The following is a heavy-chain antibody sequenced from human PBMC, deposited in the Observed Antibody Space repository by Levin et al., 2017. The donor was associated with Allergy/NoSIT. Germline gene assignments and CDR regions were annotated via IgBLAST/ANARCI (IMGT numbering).Heavy chain of an antibody. CDR2: ISYDGSNK. J-gene: IGHJ4*02. CDR3: AKLVIVVVTNFDY. V-gene: IGHV3-30*18. CDR1: GFTFSSYG. D-gene: IGHD3-22*01. Sequence: GGSLRLSCAASGFTFSSYGMHWVRQAPGKGLEWVAVISYDGSNKYYADSVKGRFTISRDNSKNTLYLQMNSLRAEDTAVYYCAKLVIVVVTNFDYWGQGTLVTVSS.